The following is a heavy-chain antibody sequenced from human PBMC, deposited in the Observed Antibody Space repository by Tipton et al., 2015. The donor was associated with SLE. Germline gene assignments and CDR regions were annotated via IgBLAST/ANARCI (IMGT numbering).Heavy chain of an antibody. CDR1: GASIISGSYY. CDR3: ARDGGSSWSLDAFDT. CDR2: VYSSGTT. J-gene: IGHJ3*02. D-gene: IGHD6-13*01. Sequence: TLSLTCTVSGASIISGSYYWDWIRQPAGKGLEWIGRVYSSGTTNYNFSLTSRVTISVDTSKNQFSLKLSSVTAADTAVYYCARDGGSSWSLDAFDTWGQGTMVTVSS. V-gene: IGHV4-61*02.